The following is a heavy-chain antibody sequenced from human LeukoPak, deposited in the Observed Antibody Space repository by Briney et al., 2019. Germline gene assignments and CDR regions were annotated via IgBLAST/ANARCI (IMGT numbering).Heavy chain of an antibody. CDR1: GYTFTGYY. CDR3: ARGGYYDSSGPWDY. CDR2: INPNSGGT. D-gene: IGHD3-22*01. V-gene: IGHV1-2*04. Sequence: ASVKVSCKASGYTFTGYYMRWVRQAPGQGLEWMGWINPNSGGTNYAQKFQGWVTMTRDTFISTAYMELSRLRSDDTAVYYCARGGYYDSSGPWDYWGQGTLVTVSS. J-gene: IGHJ4*02.